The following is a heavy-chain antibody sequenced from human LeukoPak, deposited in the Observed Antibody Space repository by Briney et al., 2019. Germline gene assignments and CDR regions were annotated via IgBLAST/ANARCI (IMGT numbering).Heavy chain of an antibody. D-gene: IGHD2-21*01. Sequence: ASETLSLTCTVSDGSITSHYWSWIRQPPGKGLEWIGYISYSGSTNYSPSLKSRVTMSVDTSKNQFSLKLSSVTAADTAVYYCARSDLCLAYWGQGTLVTVSS. J-gene: IGHJ4*02. CDR3: ARSDLCLAY. CDR1: DGSITSHY. CDR2: ISYSGST. V-gene: IGHV4-59*11.